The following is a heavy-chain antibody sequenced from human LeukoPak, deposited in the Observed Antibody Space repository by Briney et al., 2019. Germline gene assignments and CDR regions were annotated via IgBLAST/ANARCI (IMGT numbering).Heavy chain of an antibody. CDR2: IYHSGST. CDR3: ARIMGRGYCSSTSCRGDWFDP. D-gene: IGHD2-2*01. Sequence: PSETLSLTCAVSGGSISSSNWWSWVRPPPGKGLEWIGEIYHSGSTNYNPSLKSRVTISVDKSKNQFSLKLSSVTAADTAVYYCARIMGRGYCSSTSCRGDWFDPWGQGTLVTVSS. CDR1: GGSISSSNW. J-gene: IGHJ5*02. V-gene: IGHV4-4*02.